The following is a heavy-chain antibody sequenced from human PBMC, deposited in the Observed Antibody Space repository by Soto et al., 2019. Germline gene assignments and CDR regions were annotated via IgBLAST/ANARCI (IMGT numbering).Heavy chain of an antibody. Sequence: SETLSLTCTVSGGSISSYDWSWIRQPAGKGLEWIGRIYTSGSTKYNPSLKRRGTMSVDTSKNQSPLKLSSETAAETAAYYCESQYCSSTSCQNHLDYWGQGTLVTVSS. D-gene: IGHD2-2*01. CDR1: GGSISSYD. J-gene: IGHJ4*02. CDR2: IYTSGST. V-gene: IGHV4-4*07. CDR3: ESQYCSSTSCQNHLDY.